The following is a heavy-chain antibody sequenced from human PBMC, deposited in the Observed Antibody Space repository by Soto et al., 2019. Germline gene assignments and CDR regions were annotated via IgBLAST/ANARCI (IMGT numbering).Heavy chain of an antibody. CDR1: GFTFTTYW. D-gene: IGHD1-1*01. CDR3: ARTKQASGYNSSFYLGY. Sequence: PGESLKISCKGSGFTFTTYWIGWVRQMPGKGLEWMGIIYPGDSDTRYSPSFQGQVTISADKSINTAYLQWSSLKASDTAIYYCARTKQASGYNSSFYLGYWGQGTQVTVSS. J-gene: IGHJ4*02. CDR2: IYPGDSDT. V-gene: IGHV5-51*01.